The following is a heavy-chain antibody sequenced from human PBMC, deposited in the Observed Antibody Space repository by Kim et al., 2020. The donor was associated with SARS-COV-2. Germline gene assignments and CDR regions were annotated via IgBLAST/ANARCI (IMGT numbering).Heavy chain of an antibody. J-gene: IGHJ6*02. CDR1: GFTFSSYW. Sequence: GGSLRLSCAASGFTFSSYWMSWVRQAPGKGLEWVANIKQDGSEKYYVDSVKGRFTISRDNAKNSLYLQMNSLRAEDTAVYDCARAPSMVRGGYYYYYGMDVWGQGTTVTVSS. CDR2: IKQDGSEK. V-gene: IGHV3-7*03. CDR3: ARAPSMVRGGYYYYYGMDV. D-gene: IGHD3-10*01.